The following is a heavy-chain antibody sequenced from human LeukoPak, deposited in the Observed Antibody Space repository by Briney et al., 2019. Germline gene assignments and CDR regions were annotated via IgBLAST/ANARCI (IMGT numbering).Heavy chain of an antibody. V-gene: IGHV3-74*01. D-gene: IGHD3-10*01. CDR1: GFNFRAYW. J-gene: IGHJ4*02. CDR2: INSDGTST. Sequence: GGSLRLSCAASGFNFRAYWMHWVRQDPEKGLVWVSRINSDGTSTNYADSVKGRFTISRDNAKNSLYLQMNSLRAEDTAVYYCAREGLLWFGGGNDYWGQGTLVTVSS. CDR3: AREGLLWFGGGNDY.